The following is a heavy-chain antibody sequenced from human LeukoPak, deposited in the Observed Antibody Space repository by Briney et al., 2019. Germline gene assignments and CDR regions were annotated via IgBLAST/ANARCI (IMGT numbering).Heavy chain of an antibody. CDR2: IKQDGSEK. CDR3: ARDWDPGYSSGWSSVDI. V-gene: IGHV3-7*01. Sequence: GGSLRLSCAASGIIITSYWMSWVRQTPGKGLEWVANIKQDGSEKNYVDSVKGRFTISRDNAKNSLYLQMNSLRAEDTAVYYCARDWDPGYSSGWSSVDIWGQGTMVTVSS. J-gene: IGHJ3*02. CDR1: GIIITSYW. D-gene: IGHD6-19*01.